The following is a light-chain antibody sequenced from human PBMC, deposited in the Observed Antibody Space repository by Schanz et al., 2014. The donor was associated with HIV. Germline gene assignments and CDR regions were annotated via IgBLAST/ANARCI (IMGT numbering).Light chain of an antibody. CDR2: ATS. CDR3: QQSYSATPST. V-gene: IGKV1-39*01. Sequence: IQLTQSPSSLSASVGDRVSITCRASQSISISLNWYQQKPGKAPQLLIYATSLLHTGVPSRFSGSGSGTHFTLTITSLQFEDFATYYCQQSYSATPSTFGLGTKVEI. CDR1: QSISIS. J-gene: IGKJ2*01.